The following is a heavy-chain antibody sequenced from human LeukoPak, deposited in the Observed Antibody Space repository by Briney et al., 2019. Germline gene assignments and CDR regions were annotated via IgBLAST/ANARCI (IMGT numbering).Heavy chain of an antibody. V-gene: IGHV1-69*13. CDR1: GYTFTSYG. D-gene: IGHD2-2*02. J-gene: IGHJ5*02. Sequence: GASVKASCKASGYTFTSYGISWVRQAPGQGLEWMGGIIPIFGTANYAQKFQGRVTITADESTSTAYMELSSLRSEDTAVYYCAKTVVPAAIYWFDPWGQGTLVTVSS. CDR3: AKTVVPAAIYWFDP. CDR2: IIPIFGTA.